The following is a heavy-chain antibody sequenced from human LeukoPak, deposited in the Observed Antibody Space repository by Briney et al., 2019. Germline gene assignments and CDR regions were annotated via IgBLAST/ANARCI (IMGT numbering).Heavy chain of an antibody. Sequence: SETLSLTCTVSGGSISSYYWSWIRQPAGKGLEWIGRIYTSGSTNYNPSLKSRVTMSVDTSKNQFSLKLSSVTAADAAVYYCARGGVYSGYDLRGYYFDYWGQGTLVTVSS. CDR3: ARGGVYSGYDLRGYYFDY. J-gene: IGHJ4*02. D-gene: IGHD5-12*01. CDR2: IYTSGST. V-gene: IGHV4-4*07. CDR1: GGSISSYY.